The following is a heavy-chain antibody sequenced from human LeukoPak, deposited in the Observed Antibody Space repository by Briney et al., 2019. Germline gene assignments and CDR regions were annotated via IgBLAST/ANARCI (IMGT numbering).Heavy chain of an antibody. V-gene: IGHV4-59*01. J-gene: IGHJ3*02. Sequence: SETLSLTCTVSGGSISSYYWSWIRQPPGKGLEWIGYIYYSGSTNYNPSLKSRVTISVDTSKNQFSLKLSSVTAADTAVYYCARGKVAFDILGQGTMVTVSS. CDR2: IYYSGST. CDR1: GGSISSYY. D-gene: IGHD3-10*01. CDR3: ARGKVAFDI.